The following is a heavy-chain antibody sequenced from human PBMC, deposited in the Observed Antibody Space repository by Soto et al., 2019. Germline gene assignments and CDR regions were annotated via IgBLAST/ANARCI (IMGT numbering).Heavy chain of an antibody. CDR2: ISSSSSYV. J-gene: IGHJ4*02. CDR1: GFTFSVYN. Sequence: PGGSLRLSCAASGFTFSVYNMNWVRQVPGKGLEWVSSISSSSSYVYYADSVKGRFTISRDDFQNTLDLQMDSLRAEDTAVYYCAKERDTRSSSCFDSWGQGTLVTVSS. V-gene: IGHV3-21*01. CDR3: AKERDTRSSSCFDS. D-gene: IGHD5-18*01.